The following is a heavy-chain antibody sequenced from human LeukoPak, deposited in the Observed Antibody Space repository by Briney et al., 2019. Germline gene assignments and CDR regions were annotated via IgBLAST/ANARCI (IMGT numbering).Heavy chain of an antibody. J-gene: IGHJ4*02. CDR3: ARAGAQYDSSGYYSPYYFDY. CDR2: IIPIFHTA. D-gene: IGHD3-22*01. Sequence: SVKVSCKASGGAFSSYAISWVRQAPGQGLEWMGGIIPIFHTADYAQKFQGRVTITADESTSTVYMELSRLRSEDTAMYYCARAGAQYDSSGYYSPYYFDYWGQGTLVTVSS. V-gene: IGHV1-69*01. CDR1: GGAFSSYA.